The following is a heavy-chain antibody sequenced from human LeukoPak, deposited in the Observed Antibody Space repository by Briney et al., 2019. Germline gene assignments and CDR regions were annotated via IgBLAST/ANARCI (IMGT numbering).Heavy chain of an antibody. CDR1: GGTFSSYT. CDR3: ARSHLRALTRQMDV. Sequence: SVKVSCKASGGTFSSYTISWVRQAPGQGLEWMGRIIPILGIANYAQKFQGRVTITADKSTSTAYMELSSLRSEDTAVYYCARSHLRALTRQMDVWGKGPRSPSPQ. D-gene: IGHD4-11*01. CDR2: IIPILGIA. J-gene: IGHJ6*04. V-gene: IGHV1-69*02.